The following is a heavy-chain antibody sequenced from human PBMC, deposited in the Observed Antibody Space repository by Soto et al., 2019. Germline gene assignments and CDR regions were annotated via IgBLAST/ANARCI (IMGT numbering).Heavy chain of an antibody. V-gene: IGHV1-18*01. CDR3: ARVIGYCSSTSCYANWFDP. CDR2: ISAYNGNT. Sequence: ASVKVSCKASGYTFTIYGISWVRQAPGQGLEWMGWISAYNGNTNYAQKLQGRVTMTTDTSTSTAYMELRSLRSDDTAVYYCARVIGYCSSTSCYANWFDPWGQGNLVTGSS. J-gene: IGHJ5*02. D-gene: IGHD2-2*01. CDR1: GYTFTIYG.